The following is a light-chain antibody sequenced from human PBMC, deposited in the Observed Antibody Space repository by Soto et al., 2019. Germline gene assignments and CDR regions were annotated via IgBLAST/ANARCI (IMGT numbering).Light chain of an antibody. V-gene: IGKV1-5*01. Sequence: DIRMTQSPSAVSAFVGDRVTITCRASHGISSLAWHQQKPGKAPKLLIYDVSALKRGVPPRFSGSGSGTEFTLTISSLQPEDFATYYCQQYDSFSVTFGQGTKVDIK. CDR3: QQYDSFSVT. CDR1: HGISS. CDR2: DVS. J-gene: IGKJ1*01.